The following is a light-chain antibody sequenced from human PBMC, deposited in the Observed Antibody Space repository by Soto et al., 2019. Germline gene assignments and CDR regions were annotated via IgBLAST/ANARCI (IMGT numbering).Light chain of an antibody. J-gene: IGKJ1*01. CDR1: QSVTSSY. V-gene: IGKV3-20*01. CDR2: GAS. CDR3: QQYASSPRT. Sequence: EIVLTQSPGTLSLSPGERATLSCRASQSVTSSYLAWYQQKPGQAPRLLIYGASSRATGIPDRFSGSGSGTDFTLTISRLESEDFAVYDCQQYASSPRTFGQGTKVEIK.